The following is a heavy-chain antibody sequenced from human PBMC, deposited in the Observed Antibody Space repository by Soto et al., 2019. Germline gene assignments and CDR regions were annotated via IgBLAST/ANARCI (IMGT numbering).Heavy chain of an antibody. Sequence: PGGSLRLSCAASGFTFSSYAMTWARQAPGKGLEWVSSISGSGDRTYYADPVKGRFTISRDNSKSTLYLQMNSLRAEDTAVYYCANWVEGTMVYFDYWGQGSLVTVSS. D-gene: IGHD2-8*01. J-gene: IGHJ4*02. CDR1: GFTFSSYA. V-gene: IGHV3-23*01. CDR2: ISGSGDRT. CDR3: ANWVEGTMVYFDY.